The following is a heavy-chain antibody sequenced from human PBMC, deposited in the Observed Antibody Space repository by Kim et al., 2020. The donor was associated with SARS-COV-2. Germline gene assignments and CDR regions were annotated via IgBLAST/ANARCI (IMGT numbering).Heavy chain of an antibody. CDR2: T. D-gene: IGHD2-2*01. Sequence: TEYAASVKGRFTISRDDSNSIVYLQMNSLKSEDTAVYYCTRALTSSYYDSWGQGTLVTVSS. V-gene: IGHV3-49*02. J-gene: IGHJ5*01. CDR3: TRALTSSYYDS.